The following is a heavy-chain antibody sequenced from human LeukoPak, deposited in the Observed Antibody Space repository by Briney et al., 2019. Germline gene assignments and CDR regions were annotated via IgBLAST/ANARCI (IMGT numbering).Heavy chain of an antibody. CDR2: ISGSGGST. Sequence: GGSLRLSCAASGFTFSSYGMSWVRQAPGKGLEWVSAISGSGGSTYYADSVKGRFTISRDNSKNTLYLQMNSLRAEDTAVYYCARGAIVGATYYYYMDVWGKGTTVTVSS. D-gene: IGHD1-26*01. V-gene: IGHV3-23*01. CDR3: ARGAIVGATYYYYMDV. CDR1: GFTFSSYG. J-gene: IGHJ6*03.